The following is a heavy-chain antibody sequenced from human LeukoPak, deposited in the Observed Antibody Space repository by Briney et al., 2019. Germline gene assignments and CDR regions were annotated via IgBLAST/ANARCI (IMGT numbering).Heavy chain of an antibody. D-gene: IGHD2-15*01. Sequence: ASVKVSCMASGYTFITYYMHWVRQAPGQGLEWMGIINPSGDSTSYAQKFQGRVTMTRDTSTSTVYMELSSLRSEGTAVYYCARGVRSDCYSCFDYWGQGTLVTVSS. CDR3: ARGVRSDCYSCFDY. CDR2: INPSGDST. J-gene: IGHJ4*02. V-gene: IGHV1-46*01. CDR1: GYTFITYY.